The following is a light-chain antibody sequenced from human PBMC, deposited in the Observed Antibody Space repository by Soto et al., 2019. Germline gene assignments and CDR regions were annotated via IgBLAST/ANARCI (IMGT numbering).Light chain of an antibody. CDR2: AAS. CDR1: QAISTW. V-gene: IGKV1D-12*01. CDR3: QQANSFPRT. J-gene: IGKJ1*01. Sequence: DLQMTQSPSSVSASVGDRVTITCRASQAISTWLAWYQQKPGKAPKLLIYAASNLQTGVPSRFSGSGSRTDFTLTISSLQPEDFATYYCQQANSFPRTFGQGTKVEIK.